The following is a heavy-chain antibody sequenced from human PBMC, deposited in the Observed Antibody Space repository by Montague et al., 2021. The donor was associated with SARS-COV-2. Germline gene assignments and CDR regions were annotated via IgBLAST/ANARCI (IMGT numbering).Heavy chain of an antibody. CDR3: ARHSGDYTIFGVVIYYMDV. V-gene: IGHV4-39*01. J-gene: IGHJ6*03. D-gene: IGHD3-3*01. Sequence: SETLSLTCTVSGGSISSSSHYWGWIRHPPGKGLKWIGSFYYSGSTYYNPSLKSRVTISVDTSKNQFSLKLSSVTAADTAVFYCARHSGDYTIFGVVIYYMDVWGKGSTVTVSS. CDR2: FYYSGST. CDR1: GGSISSSSHY.